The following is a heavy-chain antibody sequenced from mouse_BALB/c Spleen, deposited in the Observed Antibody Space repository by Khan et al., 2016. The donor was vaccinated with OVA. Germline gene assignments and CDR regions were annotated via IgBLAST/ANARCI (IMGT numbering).Heavy chain of an antibody. CDR2: ISYSGST. J-gene: IGHJ4*01. Sequence: EVQLQESGPGLVKPSQSLSLTCTVTGYSITSDYAWNWIRQFPGNKLEWMGYISYSGSTTYNPSLKSRISIPRDPSKDQFFMQLKSVTSEDTATYYCASERGRYYALDYWGQGTSVTVSS. D-gene: IGHD4-1*01. V-gene: IGHV3-2*02. CDR3: ASERGRYYALDY. CDR1: GYSITSDYA.